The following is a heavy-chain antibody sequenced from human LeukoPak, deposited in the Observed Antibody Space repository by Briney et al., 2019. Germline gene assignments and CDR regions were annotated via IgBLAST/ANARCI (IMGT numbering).Heavy chain of an antibody. D-gene: IGHD2-2*01. CDR1: GGTFSSYA. J-gene: IGHJ5*02. CDR2: IIPIFGTA. Sequence: GASVKVSCKASGGTFSSYAISWVRQAPGQGLEWMGGIIPIFGTANYAQEFQGRVTITTDESTSTAYMELSSLRSEDTAVYYCARAHIVVVPAAIMVLDWFDPWGQGTLVTVSS. CDR3: ARAHIVVVPAAIMVLDWFDP. V-gene: IGHV1-69*05.